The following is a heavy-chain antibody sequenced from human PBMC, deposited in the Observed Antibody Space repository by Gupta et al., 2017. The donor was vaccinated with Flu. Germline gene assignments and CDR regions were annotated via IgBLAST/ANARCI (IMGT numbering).Heavy chain of an antibody. D-gene: IGHD1-26*01. V-gene: IGHV4-39*01. CDR1: VGSIRSRSYY. J-gene: IGHJ6*03. Sequence: QLQLQESGPGLVKPSETLPLTCTVSVGSIRSRSYYWGWIRQPPGTGLEWNGGIYYSGRTYYTPSLKSRVTISVDTSKIQFSLKLSSVTAAETAVYYCARIIVGATIGYYYYYMDVWGKGTTVTVSS. CDR3: ARIIVGATIGYYYYYMDV. CDR2: IYYSGRT.